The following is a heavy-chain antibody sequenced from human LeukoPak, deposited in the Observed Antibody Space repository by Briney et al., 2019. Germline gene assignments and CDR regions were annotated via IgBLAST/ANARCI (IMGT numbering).Heavy chain of an antibody. D-gene: IGHD3-22*01. CDR3: ARVGEITMIVVYFDY. CDR1: GYTFTSYD. Sequence: GASVKVSCKASGYTFTSYDISWVRQAPGQGLEWMGWISAYNGNTNYAQKLQGRVTMTTDTSTSTAYMELRSLRSDDTAVYYCARVGEITMIVVYFDYWGQGTLVTVSS. V-gene: IGHV1-18*01. J-gene: IGHJ4*02. CDR2: ISAYNGNT.